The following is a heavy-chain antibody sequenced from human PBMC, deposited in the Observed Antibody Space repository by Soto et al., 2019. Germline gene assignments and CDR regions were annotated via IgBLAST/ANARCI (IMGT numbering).Heavy chain of an antibody. V-gene: IGHV4-30-2*01. CDR3: ASAVTTEPPTPPRQATNWFHP. Sequence: SETLSLTCAVAGGSISSGGYSWSWIRQPPGKGLEWIGYIYHSGSTYYNPSLKSRVTISVDRSKNQFSLKLSSVTAADTAVYYCASAVTTEPPTPPRQATNWFHPWGQGTLVTVSS. D-gene: IGHD4-4*01. J-gene: IGHJ5*02. CDR2: IYHSGST. CDR1: GGSISSGGYS.